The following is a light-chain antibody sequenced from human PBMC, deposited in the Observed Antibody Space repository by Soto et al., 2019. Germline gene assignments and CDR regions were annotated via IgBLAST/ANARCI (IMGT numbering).Light chain of an antibody. Sequence: DIQMTQSPSSLSASVGDTVTITCRASQGINDFLAWFQQKPGKAPKPLISAASSLQSGVPSKFSGSGSDRDFTLTISSLQPEASATYFCQQYHSYPFTFGGGTKVEIK. CDR2: AAS. V-gene: IGKV1-16*02. CDR3: QQYHSYPFT. J-gene: IGKJ4*01. CDR1: QGINDF.